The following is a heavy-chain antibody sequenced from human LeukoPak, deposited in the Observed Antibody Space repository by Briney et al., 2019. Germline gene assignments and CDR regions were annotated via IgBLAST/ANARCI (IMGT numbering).Heavy chain of an antibody. CDR1: GFTFSRYS. Sequence: GGSLRLSCAASGFTFSRYSMNWVRQAPGKGLEWVSSISSSSSYIYYADSVKGRFTISRDNAKNSLYLQMNSLRAEDTAVYYCARDQWLAPDYWGQGTLVTVSS. D-gene: IGHD6-19*01. CDR2: ISSSSSYI. J-gene: IGHJ4*02. V-gene: IGHV3-21*01. CDR3: ARDQWLAPDY.